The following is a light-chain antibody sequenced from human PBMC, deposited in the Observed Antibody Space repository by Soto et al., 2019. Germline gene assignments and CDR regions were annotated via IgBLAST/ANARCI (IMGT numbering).Light chain of an antibody. Sequence: EIGLTKSLATLSLSTGERATLSCRASQRISGYLAWYQQRPGQAPRLLIYDASNRATGVSDRFSGGGSATDFTLTITRLEPEDSAVYFCQQYTGPPTTFGQGTRLEIK. V-gene: IGKV3-11*01. CDR3: QQYTGPPTT. J-gene: IGKJ5*01. CDR1: QRISGY. CDR2: DAS.